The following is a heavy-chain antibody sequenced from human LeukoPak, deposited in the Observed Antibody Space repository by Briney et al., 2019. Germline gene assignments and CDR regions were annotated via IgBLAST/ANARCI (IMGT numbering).Heavy chain of an antibody. Sequence: GASVKVSCKASGGTFSSYAISWVRQAPGQGLEWMGGIIPIFGTANYAQKFQGRVTITADESTSTAYMELSSLRSEDTAVYYCASEGDCSSTSCYTSYYYYYGMDVWGQGTTVTVSS. CDR1: GGTFSSYA. J-gene: IGHJ6*02. CDR2: IIPIFGTA. V-gene: IGHV1-69*01. CDR3: ASEGDCSSTSCYTSYYYYYGMDV. D-gene: IGHD2-2*02.